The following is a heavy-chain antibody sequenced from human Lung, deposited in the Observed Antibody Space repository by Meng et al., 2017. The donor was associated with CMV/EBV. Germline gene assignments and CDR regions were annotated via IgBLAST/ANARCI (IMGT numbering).Heavy chain of an antibody. J-gene: IGHJ5*02. D-gene: IGHD3-10*01. Sequence: QVQLQESVPGLVQPSQTLSLTCTVSGGSISSGGYYWSWIRQHPGKGLEWIGYIHSSGSTYYNPSLRSRLTISVDTSKNQFSLKLSSVTAADTAVYYCARASYGSGSPLGESWFDPWGQGTLVTVSS. CDR1: GGSISSGGYY. CDR2: IHSSGST. V-gene: IGHV4-31*03. CDR3: ARASYGSGSPLGESWFDP.